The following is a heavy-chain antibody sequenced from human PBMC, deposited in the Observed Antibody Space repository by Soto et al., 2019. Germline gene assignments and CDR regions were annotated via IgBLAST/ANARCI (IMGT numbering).Heavy chain of an antibody. V-gene: IGHV1-46*01. Sequence: ASVKVSCKASGYTFTSYYMHWVRQAPGQGLEWMGIINPSGGSTSYAQKFQGRVTMTRDTFTSTVYMELSSLRSEDTAVYYCARMVVNTAPFDYWGQGTLVTVSS. J-gene: IGHJ4*02. CDR1: GYTFTSYY. D-gene: IGHD2-21*01. CDR2: INPSGGST. CDR3: ARMVVNTAPFDY.